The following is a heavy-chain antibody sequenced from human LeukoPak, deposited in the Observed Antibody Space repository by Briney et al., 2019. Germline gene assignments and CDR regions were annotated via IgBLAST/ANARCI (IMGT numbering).Heavy chain of an antibody. J-gene: IGHJ5*02. V-gene: IGHV3-53*05. CDR1: TFIVSSSH. Sequence: GGSLRLSCAASTFIVSSSHMSWDRQTPGKGLEWVSVINSGGSTFYADSVKGRFTIYRDNSKNTLYLQMNSLRGEDTAVYYCARDSSGSWPNWFDPWGQGTLVTVSS. CDR3: ARDSSGSWPNWFDP. D-gene: IGHD6-13*01. CDR2: INSGGST.